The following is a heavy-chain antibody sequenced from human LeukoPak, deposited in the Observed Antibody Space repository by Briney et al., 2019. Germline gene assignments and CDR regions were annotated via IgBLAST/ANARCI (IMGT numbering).Heavy chain of an antibody. V-gene: IGHV3-74*01. CDR1: GSTFSSYW. J-gene: IGHJ3*02. Sequence: GGSLRLSCAASGSTFSSYWMHWVRQAPGKGLGWVSRINSDGSSTSYADSVKGRFTISRDNSKNTLYLQMNSLRAEDTALYYCAKAVDILTGYYRSGAFDIWGQGTMVTVSS. CDR2: INSDGSST. CDR3: AKAVDILTGYYRSGAFDI. D-gene: IGHD3-9*01.